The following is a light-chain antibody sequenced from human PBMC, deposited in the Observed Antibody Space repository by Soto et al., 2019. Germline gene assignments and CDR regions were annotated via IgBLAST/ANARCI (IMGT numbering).Light chain of an antibody. J-gene: IGLJ1*01. Sequence: QSVLTQPPSVSGAPGQSVTISCTGSSSNIGAGYDVHWYQQFPGAAPKLLIYGNSNRPSGVPDRFSGSKSGTSASLAISGLLAEDEADYYCQSYDGSLYVFGSGTKQTVL. CDR1: SSNIGAGYD. CDR2: GNS. CDR3: QSYDGSLYV. V-gene: IGLV1-40*01.